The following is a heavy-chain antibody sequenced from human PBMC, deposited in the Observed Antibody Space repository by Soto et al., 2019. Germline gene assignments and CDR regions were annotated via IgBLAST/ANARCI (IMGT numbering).Heavy chain of an antibody. CDR3: EVTTGY. V-gene: IGHV1-8*01. CDR1: GYTFTEYD. CDR2: VSPENRNA. Sequence: QVQVVQSRAEVKKPGASVKVSCKTSGYTFTEYDINWVRQAPGQGPEYMGWVSPENRNAGYAPQXXGXXSMTTYTTISPVYLELTNLTLEDTAVYYCEVTTGYWGQGTMVTVSS. D-gene: IGHD1-1*01. J-gene: IGHJ4*02.